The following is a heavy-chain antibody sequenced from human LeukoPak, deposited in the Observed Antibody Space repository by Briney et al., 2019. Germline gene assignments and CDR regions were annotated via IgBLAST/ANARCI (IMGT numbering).Heavy chain of an antibody. J-gene: IGHJ4*02. CDR1: GGSMTNSTYY. Sequence: KPSETLSLTCTVSGGSMTNSTYYWGWIRQPAGKGLEWIGSFYYPGSTYYNPSLKSRLSISVDTSNNQFSLKLNSVTAADTAVYYCAISTGSSDFVYWGQGTLVTVSS. D-gene: IGHD1-26*01. CDR2: FYYPGST. V-gene: IGHV4-39*07. CDR3: AISTGSSDFVY.